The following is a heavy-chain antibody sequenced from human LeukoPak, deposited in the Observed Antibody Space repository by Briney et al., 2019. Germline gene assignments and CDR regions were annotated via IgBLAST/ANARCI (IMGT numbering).Heavy chain of an antibody. D-gene: IGHD2-2*01. J-gene: IGHJ5*02. V-gene: IGHV1-2*02. Sequence: ASVKVSCKASGYTFTKYYMFWVRQAPGQGLEWMGWINPNSGGTNYAQKFQGRVTMTRDTSISTAYMELSRLRSDDTAVYYCARDIVVVPAAIGWFDPWGQGTLVTVSS. CDR1: GYTFTKYY. CDR3: ARDIVVVPAAIGWFDP. CDR2: INPNSGGT.